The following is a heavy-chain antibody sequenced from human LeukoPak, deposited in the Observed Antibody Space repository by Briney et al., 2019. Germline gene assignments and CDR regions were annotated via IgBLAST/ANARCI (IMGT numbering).Heavy chain of an antibody. Sequence: PSETLSLTCTVSGDSISSDYYWGWIRQSPGRGLDYIGNIYYTGTTYYNPSLKSRVTISVDTSKSQFSLKVTSVTAADTAVYYCARRRNGYNWYFDLWGPGTLVTVSS. CDR2: IYYTGTT. D-gene: IGHD5-24*01. J-gene: IGHJ2*01. CDR3: ARRRNGYNWYFDL. V-gene: IGHV4-39*01. CDR1: GDSISSDYY.